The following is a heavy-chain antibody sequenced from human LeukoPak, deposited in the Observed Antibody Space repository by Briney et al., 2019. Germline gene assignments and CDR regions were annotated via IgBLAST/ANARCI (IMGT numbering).Heavy chain of an antibody. CDR2: INSYNGNT. V-gene: IGHV1-18*01. CDR1: GYTFSNYG. CDR3: ARGLRNWFDP. J-gene: IGHJ5*02. Sequence: ASLKVSCKASGYTFSNYGINWVRQAPGQGLEWMGWINSYNGNTNYAQKFQGRLTMTTDTSTSTAYMELRSLRSDDTAAYYCARGLRNWFDPWGQGTLVTVSS.